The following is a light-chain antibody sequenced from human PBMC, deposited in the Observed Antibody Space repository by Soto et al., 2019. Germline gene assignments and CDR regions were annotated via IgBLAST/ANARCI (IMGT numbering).Light chain of an antibody. CDR3: QSYDSSLSSVV. V-gene: IGLV1-40*01. CDR2: GNS. CDR1: SSNIGAGYD. Sequence: QSVLTQPPSVSRAPGQRVTISCIGSSSNIGAGYDVHWYQQLPRTAPKLLIYGNSNRPSGVPDRFSGSKSGTSASLAITGLKAEDEADYYCQSYDSSLSSVVFGGGTQLTVL. J-gene: IGLJ2*01.